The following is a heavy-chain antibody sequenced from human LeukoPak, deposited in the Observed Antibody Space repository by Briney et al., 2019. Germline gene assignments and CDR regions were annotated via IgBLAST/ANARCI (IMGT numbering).Heavy chain of an antibody. CDR1: GFTFSSYS. D-gene: IGHD2-2*01. Sequence: PGGSLRLSCAASGFTFSSYSMNWVRQAPGKGLEWVSSISSSSSYIYYADSVKGRFTISRDNAKNSLYLQMNSLRAEDTAVYYCASNIDSHCSSTSCYVDPFDYWGQGTLVTVSS. CDR3: ASNIDSHCSSTSCYVDPFDY. J-gene: IGHJ4*02. V-gene: IGHV3-21*01. CDR2: ISSSSSYI.